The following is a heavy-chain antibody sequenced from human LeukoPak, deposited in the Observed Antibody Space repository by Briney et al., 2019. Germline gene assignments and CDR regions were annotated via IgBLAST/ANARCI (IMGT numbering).Heavy chain of an antibody. J-gene: IGHJ4*02. V-gene: IGHV3-30-3*01. CDR2: ISYDGSNK. CDR1: GFTFSSYA. CDR3: ARGRYYYDSSGYYY. Sequence: GRSLRLSCAASGFTFSSYAMHWVRQAPGKGLQWVAVISYDGSNKYYADSVKGRFTISRDNSKNTLYLQMNSLRAEDTAVYYCARGRYYYDSSGYYYWGQGTLVTVSS. D-gene: IGHD3-22*01.